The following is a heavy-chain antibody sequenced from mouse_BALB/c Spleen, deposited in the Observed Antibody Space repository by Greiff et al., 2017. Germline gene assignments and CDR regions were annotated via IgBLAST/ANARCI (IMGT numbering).Heavy chain of an antibody. Sequence: EVQVVESGGGLVQPGGSRKLSCAASGFTFSSFGMHWVRQAPEKGLEWVAYISSGSSTIYYADTVKGRFTISRDNPKNTLFLQMTSLRSEDTAMYYCASARDGYYWFAYWGQGTLVTVSA. CDR3: ASARDGYYWFAY. CDR2: ISSGSSTI. D-gene: IGHD2-3*01. CDR1: GFTFSSFG. V-gene: IGHV5-17*02. J-gene: IGHJ3*01.